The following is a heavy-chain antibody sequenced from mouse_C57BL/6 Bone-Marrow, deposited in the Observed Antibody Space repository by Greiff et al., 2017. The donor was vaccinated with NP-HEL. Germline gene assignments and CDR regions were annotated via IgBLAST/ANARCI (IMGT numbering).Heavy chain of an antibody. CDR1: GYTFTNYW. J-gene: IGHJ1*03. D-gene: IGHD1-1*01. CDR2: IYPGGGYT. V-gene: IGHV1-63*01. Sequence: QVQLKESGAELVRPGTSVKMSCKASGYTFTNYWIGWAKQRPGHGLEWIGDIYPGGGYTNYNEKFKGKATLTADKSSSTAYMQFSSLTSEDSAIYYCARGGYYYGSSDWYFDVWGTGTTVTVSS. CDR3: ARGGYYYGSSDWYFDV.